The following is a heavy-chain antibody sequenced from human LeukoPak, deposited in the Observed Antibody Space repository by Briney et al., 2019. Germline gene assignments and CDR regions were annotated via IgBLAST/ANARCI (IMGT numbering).Heavy chain of an antibody. D-gene: IGHD4/OR15-4a*01. Sequence: PGGSLRLSCAASGFTFSSYAMSWVRQAPGKGLEWVSAISGSGGSTYYADSVKGRFTVSRDNSKNTLYLQMSSLRAEDTAVYFCAKNRGANYYNYYMDVWGKGTTVTVSS. CDR2: ISGSGGST. J-gene: IGHJ6*03. CDR3: AKNRGANYYNYYMDV. CDR1: GFTFSSYA. V-gene: IGHV3-23*01.